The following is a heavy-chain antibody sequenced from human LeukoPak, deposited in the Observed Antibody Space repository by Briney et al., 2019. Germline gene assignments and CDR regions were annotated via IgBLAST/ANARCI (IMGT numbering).Heavy chain of an antibody. Sequence: PGGSLRLSCAASGFTFSSYAMSWVRQAPGKGLEWVSDINGSGGSTYYADSVKGRLTISRDNSKNTLYLQMNRLRPEDTAVYYCAKSMLRGYYYMDVWGKGTTVIISS. CDR2: INGSGGST. CDR3: AKSMLRGYYYMDV. D-gene: IGHD3-10*01. V-gene: IGHV3-23*01. CDR1: GFTFSSYA. J-gene: IGHJ6*03.